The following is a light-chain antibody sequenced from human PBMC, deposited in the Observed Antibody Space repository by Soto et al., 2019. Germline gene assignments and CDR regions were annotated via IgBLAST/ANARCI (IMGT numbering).Light chain of an antibody. CDR1: SSNIGSNT. CDR3: AAWDDSLNGYV. CDR2: SNN. V-gene: IGLV1-44*01. J-gene: IGLJ1*01. Sequence: QSVLTEPTSASGTPGQRVTISCSGSSSNIGSNTVNWYQQLPGTAPKLLIYSNNQRPSGVPDRFSGSKSGTSASLAISGLQSEDEADYYFAAWDDSLNGYVFGTGTKLTVL.